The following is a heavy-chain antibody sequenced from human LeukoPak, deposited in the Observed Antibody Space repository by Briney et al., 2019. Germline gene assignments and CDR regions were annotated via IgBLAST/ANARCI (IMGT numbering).Heavy chain of an antibody. V-gene: IGHV3-21*01. CDR3: ARVAGSSPY. J-gene: IGHJ4*02. CDR1: GFIVSSHY. D-gene: IGHD6-6*01. CDR2: ISSSSSYI. Sequence: GGSLRLSCAASGFIVSSHYMSWVRQAPGKGLEWVSSISSSSSYIYYADSVKGRFTISIDNAKNSLYLQMNSLRAEDTAAYYCARVAGSSPYWGQGTLVTVSS.